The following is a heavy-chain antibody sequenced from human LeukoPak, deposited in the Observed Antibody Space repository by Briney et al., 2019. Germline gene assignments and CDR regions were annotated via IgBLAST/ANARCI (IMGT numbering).Heavy chain of an antibody. CDR3: ASLTYYDFWSGWTYYYYYMDV. CDR1: GFTFSSYW. CDR2: IKQDGSEK. D-gene: IGHD3-3*01. J-gene: IGHJ6*03. V-gene: IGHV3-7*01. Sequence: GGSLRLXCAASGFTFSSYWMSWVRRAPGKGLEWVANIKQDGSEKYYVDSVKGRFTISRDNAKNSLYLQMNSLRAEDTAVYYCASLTYYDFWSGWTYYYYYMDVWGKGTTVTVSS.